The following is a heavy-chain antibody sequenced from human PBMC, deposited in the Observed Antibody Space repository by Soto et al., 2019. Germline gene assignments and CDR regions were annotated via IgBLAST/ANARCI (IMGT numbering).Heavy chain of an antibody. CDR1: GFPFSSYA. V-gene: IGHV3-23*01. Sequence: GGSLRLSCAASGFPFSSYAVSWVRQAPGRGLEWVAASTGAGGGTYNLEAVKGRFTVSRDNSKKTVYLQLDGLRAEDTAVYYCAKGHSDYQGDYNYYGMDVWGQGTKVTVSS. J-gene: IGHJ6*02. CDR3: AKGHSDYQGDYNYYGMDV. CDR2: STGAGGGT. D-gene: IGHD6-25*01.